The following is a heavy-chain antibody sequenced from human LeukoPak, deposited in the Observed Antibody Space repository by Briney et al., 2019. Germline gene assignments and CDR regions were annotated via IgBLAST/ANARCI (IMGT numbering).Heavy chain of an antibody. J-gene: IGHJ6*02. CDR1: GYSFISYW. V-gene: IGHV5-51*01. D-gene: IGHD2-2*01. CDR2: IHPGNSAT. Sequence: GESLKISCKGSGYSFISYWIVWVRQVPGKGLEWMGTIHPGNSATRYSPRFQGQVTLSVDKSIGTAYLQWSSLKASDSAMYYCARTQYQLLDRYYYFYGLDAWGQGTTVTVSS. CDR3: ARTQYQLLDRYYYFYGLDA.